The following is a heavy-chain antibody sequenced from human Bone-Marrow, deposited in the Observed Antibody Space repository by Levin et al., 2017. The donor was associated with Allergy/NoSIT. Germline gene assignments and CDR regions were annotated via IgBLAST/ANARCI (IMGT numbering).Heavy chain of an antibody. D-gene: IGHD3-22*01. J-gene: IGHJ6*02. Sequence: LPGGSLRLSCVGSGFAFNNYGMHWVRQAPGKGLEWVAFILFDGSVRYYRDSVRGRFTISRDSSRETLSLEMNSLRAEDTAVYYCAKERDLYDRSAQYFWFGMDVWGQGTTVTVSS. CDR1: GFAFNNYG. V-gene: IGHV3-30*02. CDR3: AKERDLYDRSAQYFWFGMDV. CDR2: ILFDGSVR.